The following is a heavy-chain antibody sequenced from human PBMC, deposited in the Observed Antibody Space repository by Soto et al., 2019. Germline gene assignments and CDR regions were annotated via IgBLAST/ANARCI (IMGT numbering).Heavy chain of an antibody. J-gene: IGHJ6*02. V-gene: IGHV3-66*01. Sequence: PGGSLRLSCTASGITVNNNYLTWVRQAPGKGLEWVSTIYRDNTTYYADSVKGRFTISRDNSKNTLSLQMNSLRVEDTAVYYCARVVGGRFAMDVWGQGTTVTVSS. D-gene: IGHD2-15*01. CDR2: IYRDNTT. CDR3: ARVVGGRFAMDV. CDR1: GITVNNNY.